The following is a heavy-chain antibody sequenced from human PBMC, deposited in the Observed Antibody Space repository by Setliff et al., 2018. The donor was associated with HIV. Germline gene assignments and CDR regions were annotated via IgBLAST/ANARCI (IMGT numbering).Heavy chain of an antibody. J-gene: IGHJ4*02. D-gene: IGHD3-3*01. Sequence: KPSETLSLTCAVHGGSLGGYYWTWIRQPPGKGLEWIGEINESGSTNYSPSLKSRITISPDTSNNQFSLNLTSLTAADTAVYYCARFLGWRGFDYWGQGTLVTVSS. V-gene: IGHV4-34*01. CDR3: ARFLGWRGFDY. CDR1: GGSLGGYY. CDR2: INESGST.